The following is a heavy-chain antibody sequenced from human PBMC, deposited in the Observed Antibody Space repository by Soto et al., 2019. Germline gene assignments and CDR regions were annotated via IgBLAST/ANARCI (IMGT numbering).Heavy chain of an antibody. CDR1: GSIFSGYG. CDR2: IWYDGSNK. Sequence: QVQLVESGGGVVQPGRSLRLSCVVPGSIFSGYGMHWVRQAPGKGLEWVAVIWYDGSNKYYADSVEGRFTISRDNSKNTLYLQMDSLRVEDTAVYYCARDGIGGTAVRGYCDYWGQGTLVTVSS. V-gene: IGHV3-33*01. J-gene: IGHJ4*02. CDR3: ARDGIGGTAVRGYCDY. D-gene: IGHD1-7*01.